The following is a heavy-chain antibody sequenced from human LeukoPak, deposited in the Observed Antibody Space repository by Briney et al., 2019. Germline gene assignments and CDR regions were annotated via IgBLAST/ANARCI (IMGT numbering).Heavy chain of an antibody. CDR2: INPSGGST. CDR1: GYTFTSYY. V-gene: IGHV1-46*01. CDR3: ARERGKSRYFDWPHYYYGMDV. J-gene: IGHJ6*04. Sequence: ASVKVSCKASGYTFTSYYMHWVQQAPGQGLEWMGIINPSGGSTSYAQKFQGRVTMTRDTSTSTVYMELSSLRSEDTAVYYCARERGKSRYFDWPHYYYGMDVWGKGTTVTVSS. D-gene: IGHD3-9*01.